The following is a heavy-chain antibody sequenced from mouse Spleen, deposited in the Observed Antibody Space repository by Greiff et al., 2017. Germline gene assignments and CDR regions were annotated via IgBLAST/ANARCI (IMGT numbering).Heavy chain of an antibody. J-gene: IGHJ4*01. CDR2: IYPGSGST. D-gene: IGHD2-4*01. CDR1: GYTFTSYW. V-gene: IGHV1-55*01. Sequence: QVQLQQSGAELVKPGASVKMSCKASGYTFTSYWITWVKQRPGQGLEWIGDIYPGSGSTNYNEKFKSKATLTVDTSSSTAYMQLSSLTSEDSAVYYCARDDYDGPLYAMDYWGQGTSVTVSS. CDR3: ARDDYDGPLYAMDY.